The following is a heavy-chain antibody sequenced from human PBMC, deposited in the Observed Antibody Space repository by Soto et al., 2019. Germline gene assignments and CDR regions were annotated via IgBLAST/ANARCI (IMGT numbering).Heavy chain of an antibody. J-gene: IGHJ4*02. CDR3: ARHRYRYKPWNFDY. D-gene: IGHD3-16*02. Sequence: SETLSLTCTVSGGSISSYYWSWIRQPPGKGLEWIGYIYYSGSTNYNPSLKSRVTISVDTSKNQFSLKLSSVTAADTAVYYCARHRYRYKPWNFDYWGQGTLVTVSS. CDR1: GGSISSYY. V-gene: IGHV4-59*08. CDR2: IYYSGST.